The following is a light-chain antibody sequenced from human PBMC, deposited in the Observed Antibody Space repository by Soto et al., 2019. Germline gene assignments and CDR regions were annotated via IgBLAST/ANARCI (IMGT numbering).Light chain of an antibody. J-gene: IGLJ1*01. CDR2: DVS. V-gene: IGLV2-11*01. CDR3: CSYAGSPRYV. Sequence: QSAPTQPRSVSGSPGQSVTISCTGTSSDVGGYNYVSWYQQHPGKAPKVMIYDVSERPSGVPDRFSGSKSGNTASLTISGLQAEDEAEYYCCSYAGSPRYVLGTGTKVTVL. CDR1: SSDVGGYNY.